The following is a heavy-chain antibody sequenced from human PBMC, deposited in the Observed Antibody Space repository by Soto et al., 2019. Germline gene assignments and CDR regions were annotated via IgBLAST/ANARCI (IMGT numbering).Heavy chain of an antibody. D-gene: IGHD6-6*01. CDR3: ARGFGQVEQLAVGY. V-gene: IGHV4-39*01. CDR2: IYYSGST. J-gene: IGHJ4*02. Sequence: PSETLSLTCTVSGGSISSSSYYWGWIRQPPGKGLEWIGSIYYSGSTYYNPSLKSRVTISVDTSKNQFSLKLSSVTAADTAVYYCARGFGQVEQLAVGYWGQGTLVTVSS. CDR1: GGSISSSSYY.